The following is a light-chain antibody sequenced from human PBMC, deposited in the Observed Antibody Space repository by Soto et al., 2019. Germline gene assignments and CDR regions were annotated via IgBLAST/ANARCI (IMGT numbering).Light chain of an antibody. J-gene: IGKJ1*01. Sequence: EVVMTQSPATLSVSPGERATLSCRASESVSSNLAWYQQRPGQAPRLVIYGASSRATGIPDRFSGSGSGTDFTLTISRLEPEDFAVYYCQQYGSSPWTFGQGTKVDI. CDR3: QQYGSSPWT. CDR1: ESVSSN. CDR2: GAS. V-gene: IGKV3-20*01.